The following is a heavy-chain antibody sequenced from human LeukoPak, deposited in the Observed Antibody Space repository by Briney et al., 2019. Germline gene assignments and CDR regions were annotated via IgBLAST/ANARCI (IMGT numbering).Heavy chain of an antibody. D-gene: IGHD6-13*01. CDR2: IYHSGST. CDR3: ARVVTAYSSREGYNWFDP. J-gene: IGHJ5*02. V-gene: IGHV4-30-2*01. CDR1: GGSISSGGYS. Sequence: PSETLSLTCAVSGGSISSGGYSWSWIRQPPGKGLEWIGYIYHSGSTYYNPSLKSRVTISVDRSKNQFSLKLSSVTAADTAVYYCARVVTAYSSREGYNWFDPWGQGTLVTVSS.